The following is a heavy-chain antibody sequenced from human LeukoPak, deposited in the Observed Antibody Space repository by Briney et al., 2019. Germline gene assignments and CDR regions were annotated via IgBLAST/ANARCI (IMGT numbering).Heavy chain of an antibody. J-gene: IGHJ6*02. Sequence: PGGSLRLSCAASGFTFSSYRMNWVRQAPGKGLEWVSSISSSSSYIYYADSVKGRFTISRDNAKNSLYLQMNSLRAEDTAVYYCARDPTLQILEWSQLYGMDVWGQGTTVTVSS. CDR2: ISSSSSYI. D-gene: IGHD3-3*01. CDR3: ARDPTLQILEWSQLYGMDV. CDR1: GFTFSSYR. V-gene: IGHV3-21*01.